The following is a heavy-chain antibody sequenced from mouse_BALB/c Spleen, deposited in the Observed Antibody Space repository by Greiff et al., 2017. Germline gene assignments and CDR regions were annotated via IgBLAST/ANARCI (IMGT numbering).Heavy chain of an antibody. Sequence: VQRVESGPGLVAPSQSLSITCTVSGFSLTSYGVHWVRQPPGKGLEWLGVIWAGGSTNYNSALMSRLSISKDNSKSQVFLKMNSLQTDDTAMYYCARDYDYDGAMDYWGQGTSVTVSS. J-gene: IGHJ4*01. V-gene: IGHV2-9*02. D-gene: IGHD2-4*01. CDR2: IWAGGST. CDR3: ARDYDYDGAMDY. CDR1: GFSLTSYG.